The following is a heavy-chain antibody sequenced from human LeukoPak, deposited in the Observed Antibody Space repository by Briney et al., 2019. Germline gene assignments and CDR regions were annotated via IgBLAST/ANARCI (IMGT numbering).Heavy chain of an antibody. V-gene: IGHV1-18*01. CDR2: ISAYNGNT. J-gene: IGHJ4*02. CDR3: ARDQVVRYCSSTSCTPADY. D-gene: IGHD2-2*01. CDR1: GYTFTSYG. Sequence: ASVKVSCKASGYTFTSYGISWVRQAPGQGLEWMGWISAYNGNTNYAQKLQGRVTMTTDTSTSTAYMELRSLRSDDTAVYYCARDQVVRYCSSTSCTPADYWGQGPLVTVSS.